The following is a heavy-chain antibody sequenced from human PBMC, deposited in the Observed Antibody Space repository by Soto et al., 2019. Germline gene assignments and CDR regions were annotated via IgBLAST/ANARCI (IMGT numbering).Heavy chain of an antibody. D-gene: IGHD6-13*01. J-gene: IGHJ4*02. CDR2: IYHSGST. Sequence: QVQLQESGPGLVKPSGTLSLTCAVSGGSISSSNWWSWVRQPPGKGLEWIGEIYHSGSTNYNPSLRRRVTRSVDKSTHQFSLELSSVTAADTAVCYCARAAMGGSSWPFDYWGQGTLVTVSS. CDR3: ARAAMGGSSWPFDY. CDR1: GGSISSSNW. V-gene: IGHV4-4*02.